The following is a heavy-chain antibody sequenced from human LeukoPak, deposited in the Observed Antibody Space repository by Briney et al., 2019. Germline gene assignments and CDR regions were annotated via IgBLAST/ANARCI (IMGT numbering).Heavy chain of an antibody. J-gene: IGHJ4*02. CDR1: GFTFSNFG. V-gene: IGHV3-30*02. CDR2: IRYDGSNR. Sequence: GGSLRLSCAASGFTFSNFGIHWVRQAPGKGLQGVAFIRYDGSNRYYADSVKGRFTISRDNSKNTLYLHMDSLRTEDTAVYYCAFRGGRPQYYFDYWGQGTLVTVSS. CDR3: AFRGGRPQYYFDY. D-gene: IGHD3-10*01.